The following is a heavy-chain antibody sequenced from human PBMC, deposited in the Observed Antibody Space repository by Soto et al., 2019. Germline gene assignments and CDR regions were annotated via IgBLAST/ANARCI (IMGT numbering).Heavy chain of an antibody. CDR2: ISAYNGNT. J-gene: IGHJ4*02. V-gene: IGHV1-18*01. D-gene: IGHD4-17*01. CDR1: GYTFTSYG. CDR3: ARDASPYGDYSGFDY. Sequence: GASVKVSCKASGYTFTSYGISWVRQAPGQGLEWMGWISAYNGNTNYAQKLQGRDTMTTDTSTSTAYMELRSPRSDDTAVYYCARDASPYGDYSGFDYWGQGTLVTVSS.